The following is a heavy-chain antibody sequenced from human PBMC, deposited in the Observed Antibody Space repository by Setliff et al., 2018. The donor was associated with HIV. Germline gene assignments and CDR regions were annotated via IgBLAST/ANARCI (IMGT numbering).Heavy chain of an antibody. Sequence: GGSLRLSCAASGFTLSNYNMNWVRQAPGKGLEWVSSISSSSTYIYYADSVKGRFTISRDNAKNSLYLQMNSLRAEDTAVYYCASPVFYGGNSSWGQGTLVTVSS. V-gene: IGHV3-21*01. CDR2: ISSSSTYI. D-gene: IGHD4-17*01. J-gene: IGHJ5*02. CDR3: ASPVFYGGNSS. CDR1: GFTLSNYN.